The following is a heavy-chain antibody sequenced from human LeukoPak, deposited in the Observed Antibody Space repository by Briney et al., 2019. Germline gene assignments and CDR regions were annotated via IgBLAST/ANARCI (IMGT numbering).Heavy chain of an antibody. J-gene: IGHJ6*02. D-gene: IGHD3-22*01. V-gene: IGHV3-11*06. Sequence: GGSLRLSCAASTFPFSDYYMTWIRQAPGKGLEWVSYISSTSAYTNYADSVRGRFTISRDNAKNSLYLQMNSLRAEDTAVYYCARDYSDSSVTAVYGLDVWGQGTTVTVSS. CDR2: ISSTSAYT. CDR1: TFPFSDYY. CDR3: ARDYSDSSVTAVYGLDV.